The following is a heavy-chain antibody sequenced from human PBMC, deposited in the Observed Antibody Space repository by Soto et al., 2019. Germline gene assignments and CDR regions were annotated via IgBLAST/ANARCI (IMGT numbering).Heavy chain of an antibody. CDR2: INSDGSNT. CDR3: ARHVAVATISWGTYGMDV. Sequence: EVQLVESGGGLVQPGGSLRLSCAASGFTFSSYWMHWVRQAPGEGLVWVSRINSDGSNTTYADSVKGRFTTSRDNAKNTLFLQMNSLRGEDPAVYYCARHVAVATISWGTYGMDVWGQGTTVTVSS. CDR1: GFTFSSYW. J-gene: IGHJ6*02. V-gene: IGHV3-74*01. D-gene: IGHD5-12*01.